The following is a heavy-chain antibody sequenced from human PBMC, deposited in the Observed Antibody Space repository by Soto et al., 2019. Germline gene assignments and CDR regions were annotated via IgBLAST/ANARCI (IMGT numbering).Heavy chain of an antibody. J-gene: IGHJ4*02. Sequence: SSSSYIYYADSVKGRFTISRDNAKNSLYLQMNSLRAEDTAVYYCARVERYYYDSSGPDYWGQGTLVTVSS. CDR3: ARVERYYYDSSGPDY. CDR2: SSSSYI. D-gene: IGHD3-22*01. V-gene: IGHV3-21*01.